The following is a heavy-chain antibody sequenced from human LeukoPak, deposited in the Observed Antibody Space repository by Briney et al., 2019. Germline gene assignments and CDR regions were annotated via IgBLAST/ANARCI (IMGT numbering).Heavy chain of an antibody. J-gene: IGHJ4*02. CDR3: ARGHYGYY. V-gene: IGHV3-53*01. D-gene: IGHD3-10*01. CDR1: GFSVSNYY. Sequence: PGGSLRLSCAGSGFSVSNYYMSWVRQAPGKGLEWVSLIRDSGETFYADSVKGRFTISRDNSKNSLYLQMNSLRAEDTAVYYCARGHYGYYWGQGTLVTVSS. CDR2: IRDSGET.